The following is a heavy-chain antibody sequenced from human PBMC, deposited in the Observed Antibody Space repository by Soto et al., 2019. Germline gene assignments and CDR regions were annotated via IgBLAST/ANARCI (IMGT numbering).Heavy chain of an antibody. Sequence: SETLSLTCAVYGGSFSGYYWSWIRQPPGKGLEWIGEINHSGSTNYNPSLKSRVTISVDTSKNQFSLKLSSVTAADTAVYYCGIFYYNYFGGSYRKYYFDYGGQGTRVTVS. CDR3: GIFYYNYFGGSYRKYYFDY. J-gene: IGHJ4*02. CDR2: INHSGST. V-gene: IGHV4-34*01. D-gene: IGHD3-16*02. CDR1: GGSFSGYY.